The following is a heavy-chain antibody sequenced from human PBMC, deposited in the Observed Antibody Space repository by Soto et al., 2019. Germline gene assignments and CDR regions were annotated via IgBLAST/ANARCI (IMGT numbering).Heavy chain of an antibody. D-gene: IGHD3-22*01. CDR3: ERSSVFSKLVGYHRDLHSFPTRSSSDL. V-gene: IGHV3-21*01. Sequence: GESLRLSCAASGFTFSRYSMNWVRQAPGKGLEWVSSISSSSSYIYYADSVKGRFTISRDNAKNSLYLQMNSLRAEDTAVYYCERSSVFSKLVGYHRDLHSFPTRSSSDL. J-gene: IGHJ2*01. CDR2: ISSSSSYI. CDR1: GFTFSRYS.